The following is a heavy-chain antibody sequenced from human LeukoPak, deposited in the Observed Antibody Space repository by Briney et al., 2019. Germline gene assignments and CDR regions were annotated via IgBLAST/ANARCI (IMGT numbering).Heavy chain of an antibody. CDR3: VKEGYDRGGYFGH. CDR2: ISAYSDNT. Sequence: ASVKVSCKASGYTFTKYGVSWVRQAPGQGLEWMGWISAYSDNTDNAPKFQGRITVTKESSTDTDYMELRSLRPDATAVYYCVKEGYDRGGYFGHWGQGALVTVSS. V-gene: IGHV1-18*01. J-gene: IGHJ4*02. D-gene: IGHD3-22*01. CDR1: GYTFTKYG.